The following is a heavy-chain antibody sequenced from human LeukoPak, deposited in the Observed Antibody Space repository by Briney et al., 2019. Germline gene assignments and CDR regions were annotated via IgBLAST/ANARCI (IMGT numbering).Heavy chain of an antibody. CDR2: ISGSGGST. CDR1: GFTFSSYA. Sequence: PGGSLRLSCAASGFTFSSYAMSWVRQAPGKGLEWASAISGSGGSTYYADSVKGRFTISRDNSKNTLYLQMNSLRAEDTAVYYCAKDLDGSGSYFDYWGQGTLVTVSS. V-gene: IGHV3-23*01. J-gene: IGHJ4*02. CDR3: AKDLDGSGSYFDY. D-gene: IGHD3-10*01.